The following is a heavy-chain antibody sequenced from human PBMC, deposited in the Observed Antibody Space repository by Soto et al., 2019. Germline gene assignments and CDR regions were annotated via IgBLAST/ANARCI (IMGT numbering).Heavy chain of an antibody. J-gene: IGHJ4*02. CDR3: ASSGGSGYWSLDY. D-gene: IGHD3-22*01. V-gene: IGHV4-61*01. CDR1: GGSVSSGSYY. Sequence: SETLSLTCTVSGGSVSSGSYYWSWIRQPPGKGLEWIGYIYYSGSTNYNPSLKSRVTISVDTSKNQFSLRLSSVTAADTAVYYCASSGGSGYWSLDYWGQGALVTVSS. CDR2: IYYSGST.